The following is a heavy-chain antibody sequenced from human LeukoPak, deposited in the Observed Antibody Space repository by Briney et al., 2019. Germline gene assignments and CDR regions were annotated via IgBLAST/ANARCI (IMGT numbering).Heavy chain of an antibody. CDR3: ARVVVAAPRKYYYYYYYYMDV. D-gene: IGHD2-15*01. J-gene: IGHJ6*03. CDR1: GYTFTSYG. Sequence: ASVKVSCKASGYTFTSYGISWVRQAPGQGLEWMGWISAYNGNTNYAQKFQGRVTMTTDTSTSTAYMELRSLRSDDTAVYYCARVVVAAPRKYYYYYYYYMDVWGKGTTVTVSS. V-gene: IGHV1-18*01. CDR2: ISAYNGNT.